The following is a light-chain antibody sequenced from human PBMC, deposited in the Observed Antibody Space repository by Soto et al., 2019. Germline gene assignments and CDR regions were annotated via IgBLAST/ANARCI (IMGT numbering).Light chain of an antibody. J-gene: IGKJ5*01. CDR2: GAS. CDR3: QHYGRSPT. CDR1: QSVKTN. Sequence: EIVMTQSPATLSVSPGERATLSFRASQSVKTNLAWYQQKPGQAPRLLIYGASTRATGISARFSGSGSATDFTLTISRLEPEDFAVYYCQHYGRSPTLGQGTRLEI. V-gene: IGKV3-15*01.